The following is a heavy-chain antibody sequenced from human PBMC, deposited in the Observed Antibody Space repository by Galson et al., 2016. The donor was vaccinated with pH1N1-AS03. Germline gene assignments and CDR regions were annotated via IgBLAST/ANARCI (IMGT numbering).Heavy chain of an antibody. CDR2: ISYDGGNK. D-gene: IGHD3-16*02. Sequence: SLRLSCAASGFTFSSYGMHWVRQAPGKGLEWVAVISYDGGNKYYADSVKGRFSISRDNSKNTLFLQMSALRAEDTAVYYCARDRHYYDYIWGTYRYDWYFDLWGRGTLVTVSS. J-gene: IGHJ2*01. CDR1: GFTFSSYG. CDR3: ARDRHYYDYIWGTYRYDWYFDL. V-gene: IGHV3-30*03.